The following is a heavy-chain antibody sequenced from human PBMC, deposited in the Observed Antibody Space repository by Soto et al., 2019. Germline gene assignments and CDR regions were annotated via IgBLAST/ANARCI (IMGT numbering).Heavy chain of an antibody. J-gene: IGHJ3*02. D-gene: IGHD2-21*01. CDR3: AKNPDSSIGRQI. Sequence: QVQLVESGGGVVQPGRSLRLSCAASGFTFSTYAMHWVRQAPGKGLECVAIISYDGGSKYYADAVKGRFTISRENSKNTVYLQMNSLRAEETAVYYCAKNPDSSIGRQIWGQGTMVTVSS. CDR1: GFTFSTYA. CDR2: ISYDGGSK. V-gene: IGHV3-30-3*02.